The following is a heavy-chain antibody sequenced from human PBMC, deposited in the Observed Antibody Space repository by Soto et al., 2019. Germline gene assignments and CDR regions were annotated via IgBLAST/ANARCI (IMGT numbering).Heavy chain of an antibody. J-gene: IGHJ6*02. Sequence: ASVKVSCKASGYTFTGYYMHWVRQAPGQGLEWMGWINPNSGGTNYAQKFQGWVTMTRDTSISTAYMELSRLRSDEKAVYYCAATLVLRSFDNKTWQSGMDVWGQGTRITVSS. V-gene: IGHV1-2*04. CDR2: INPNSGGT. CDR1: GYTFTGYY. D-gene: IGHD3-9*01. CDR3: AATLVLRSFDNKTWQSGMDV.